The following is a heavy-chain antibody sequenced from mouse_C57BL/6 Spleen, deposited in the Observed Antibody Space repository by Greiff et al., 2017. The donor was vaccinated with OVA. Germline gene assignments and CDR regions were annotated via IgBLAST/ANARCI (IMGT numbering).Heavy chain of an antibody. Sequence: VQRVESGAELVRPGASVTLSCKASGYTFTDYEMHWVKQTPVHGLEWIGAIDPETGGTAYNQKFKGKAILTADKSSSTAYMELRSLTSEDSAVYYCTRKPVTMAIDYWGQGTSVTVSS. CDR2: IDPETGGT. D-gene: IGHD2-13*01. J-gene: IGHJ4*01. CDR3: TRKPVTMAIDY. CDR1: GYTFTDYE. V-gene: IGHV1-15*01.